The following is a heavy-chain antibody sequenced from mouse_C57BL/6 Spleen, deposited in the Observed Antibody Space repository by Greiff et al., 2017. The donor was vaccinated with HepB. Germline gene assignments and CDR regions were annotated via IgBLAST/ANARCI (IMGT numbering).Heavy chain of an antibody. CDR2: INPNNGGT. CDR1: GYTFTDYY. Sequence: EVQLQQSGPELVKPGASVKISCKASGYTFTDYYMNWVKQSHGKSLEWIGDINPNNGGTSYNQKFKGKATLTVDKSSSTAYMELRSLTSEDSAVYYCARPSSGYWFAYWGQGTLVTVSA. J-gene: IGHJ3*01. CDR3: ARPSSGYWFAY. V-gene: IGHV1-26*01. D-gene: IGHD3-2*02.